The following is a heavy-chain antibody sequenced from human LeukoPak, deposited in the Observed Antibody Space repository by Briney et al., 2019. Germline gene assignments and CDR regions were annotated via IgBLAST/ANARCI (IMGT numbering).Heavy chain of an antibody. CDR1: GFTLNNYG. CDR3: ARDLRTTETTYYFDP. Sequence: QPGGSLRLSCATSGFTLNNYGMHWVRQAPGKGLEWVAVIWYHGGAAYYADSVKGRFTISRDNSKSTLYLQMNSLRAEDTAVYHCARDLRTTETTYYFDPWGEGTLVTVSS. J-gene: IGHJ4*02. V-gene: IGHV3-33*01. CDR2: IWYHGGAA. D-gene: IGHD4-17*01.